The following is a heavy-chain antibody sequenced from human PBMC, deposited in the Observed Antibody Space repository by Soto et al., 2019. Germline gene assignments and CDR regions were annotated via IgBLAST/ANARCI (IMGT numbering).Heavy chain of an antibody. CDR2: ISGRGDST. V-gene: IGHV3-23*01. CDR3: AREDSILIPAVSDS. D-gene: IGHD2-2*01. J-gene: IGHJ4*02. Sequence: GGSLRLSCAASGFTFSSYAMSWVRQAPGKGLEWVSGISGRGDSTYYADSVKGRFTISRDNAKNSVSLQMTTLRVEDTAVYYCAREDSILIPAVSDSWGQGTLVTVSS. CDR1: GFTFSSYA.